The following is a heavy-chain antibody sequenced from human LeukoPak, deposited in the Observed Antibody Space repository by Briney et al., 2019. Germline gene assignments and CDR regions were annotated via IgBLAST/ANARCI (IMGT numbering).Heavy chain of an antibody. V-gene: IGHV3-30*18. CDR3: AKEPRRDGYNYLDY. D-gene: IGHD5-24*01. CDR1: GFTFSSYG. CDR2: ISYDGSNK. J-gene: IGHJ4*02. Sequence: GRSLRLSCAASGFTFSSYGVHWVRQAPGKGLEWVAVISYDGSNKYYADSVKGRFTISRDNSKNTLYLQMNSLRAEDTAVYYCAKEPRRDGYNYLDYWGQGTLVTVSS.